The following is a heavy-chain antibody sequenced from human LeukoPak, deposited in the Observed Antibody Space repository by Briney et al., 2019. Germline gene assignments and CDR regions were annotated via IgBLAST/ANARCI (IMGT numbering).Heavy chain of an antibody. J-gene: IGHJ4*02. CDR1: GFTFSSYA. D-gene: IGHD5-24*01. CDR2: ISGSGGST. Sequence: GGSLRLSCAASGFTFSSYAMSWVRQAPGKGLEWVSAISGSGGSTYYADSVKGRFTISRDNSKNTLYLQMNSLRAEDTAVYYCARELEMATINGGGFGYWGRGTLVTVSS. V-gene: IGHV3-23*01. CDR3: ARELEMATINGGGFGY.